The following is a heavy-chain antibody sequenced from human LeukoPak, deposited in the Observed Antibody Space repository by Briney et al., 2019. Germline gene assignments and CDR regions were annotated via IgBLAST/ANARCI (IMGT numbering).Heavy chain of an antibody. D-gene: IGHD4-17*01. CDR2: IYYSGST. Sequence: SETLSLTCTVSGGSISSSSYYWGWIRQPPGKGLEWIGSIYYSGSTYYNPSLKSRVTISVDTSKNQFSLKLSFVTAAGTAVYYCARHSTYGDSPGYYYYYMDVWGKGTTVTISS. V-gene: IGHV4-39*01. CDR3: ARHSTYGDSPGYYYYYMDV. CDR1: GGSISSSSYY. J-gene: IGHJ6*03.